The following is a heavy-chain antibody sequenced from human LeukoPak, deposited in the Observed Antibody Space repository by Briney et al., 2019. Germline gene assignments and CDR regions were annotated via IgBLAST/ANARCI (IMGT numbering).Heavy chain of an antibody. CDR2: IYYSGST. J-gene: IGHJ5*02. Sequence: PSVTLSLTCTVSSGSISSSNYYGGWIRQPPGKVGGRNRSIYYSGSTFYNPYLKSRVTISVDTSKNQVSLKLSSVTAADTAVYYCARGAHDYGVLKVWFDPWGQGTLVTVSS. D-gene: IGHD4-17*01. CDR1: SGSISSSNYY. V-gene: IGHV4-39*01. CDR3: ARGAHDYGVLKVWFDP.